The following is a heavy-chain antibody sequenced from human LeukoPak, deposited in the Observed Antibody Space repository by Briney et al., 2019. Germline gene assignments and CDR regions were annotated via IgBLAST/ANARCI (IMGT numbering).Heavy chain of an antibody. J-gene: IGHJ4*02. CDR3: ATMGYYYDSSQLGSFDY. D-gene: IGHD3-22*01. V-gene: IGHV1-69*13. CDR1: GGTFSSYA. Sequence: SVKVSCKASGGTFSSYAISWVRQAPGQGLEWMGGIIPIFGTANYAQKFQGRVTITADESTSTAYMELSSLRSEDTAVYYCATMGYYYDSSQLGSFDYWGQGTLVTVSS. CDR2: IIPIFGTA.